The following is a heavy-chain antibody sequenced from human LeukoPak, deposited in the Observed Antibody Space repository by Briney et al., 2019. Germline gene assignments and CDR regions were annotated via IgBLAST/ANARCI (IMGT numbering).Heavy chain of an antibody. CDR3: ARDLRGYSGYTYYYYMDV. V-gene: IGHV3-23*01. CDR1: GFTFSSYG. J-gene: IGHJ6*03. D-gene: IGHD5-12*01. Sequence: SGGSLRLSCAASGFTFSSYGMSWVRQAPGKGLEWVSAISGSGGRTYYADSVKGRFTISRDNSKNTLYLQMNSLRAEDTAVYYCARDLRGYSGYTYYYYMDVWGKGTTVTISS. CDR2: ISGSGGRT.